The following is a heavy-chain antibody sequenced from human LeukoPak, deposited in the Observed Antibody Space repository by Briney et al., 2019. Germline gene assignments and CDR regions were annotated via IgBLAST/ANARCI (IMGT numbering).Heavy chain of an antibody. D-gene: IGHD3-10*01. CDR3: ARDRELGY. J-gene: IGHJ4*02. CDR2: IHYSGST. V-gene: IGHV4-59*01. CDR1: GGSISTYY. Sequence: SETLSLTCTVSGGSISTYYWTWIRQPPGQGLEWIGYIHYSGSTHFNPSLRSRVTLSVDTSKNQFSLKLTSVTAADTAVYYCARDRELGYWGQGTLVTVSS.